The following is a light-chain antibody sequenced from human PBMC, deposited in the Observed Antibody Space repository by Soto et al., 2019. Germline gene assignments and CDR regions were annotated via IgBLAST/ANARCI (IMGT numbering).Light chain of an antibody. J-gene: IGLJ2*01. CDR1: SSDVGSYNL. CDR3: CSYAGEV. Sequence: QSVLTQPASVSGSPGQSITISCTGTSSDVGSYNLVSWYQQHPGKAPKLMIYEGSKRPSGVSNRFSGSKSGNTASLTISGLQAEYEADYYCCSYAGEVFGGGTKLTVL. CDR2: EGS. V-gene: IGLV2-23*01.